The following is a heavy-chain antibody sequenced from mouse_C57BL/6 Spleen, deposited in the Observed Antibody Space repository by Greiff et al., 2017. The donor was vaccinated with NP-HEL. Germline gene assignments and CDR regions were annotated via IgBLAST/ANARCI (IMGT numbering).Heavy chain of an antibody. J-gene: IGHJ1*03. CDR1: GYTFTSYG. Sequence: QVQLKESGAELARPGASVKLSCKASGYTFTSYGISWVKQRPGQGLEWIGEIYPRSGNTYYNEKFKGKATLTADKSSSTAYMELRSLTSEDSAVYFCARTEGSHWYFDVWGTGTTVTVSS. V-gene: IGHV1-81*01. CDR3: ARTEGSHWYFDV. CDR2: IYPRSGNT. D-gene: IGHD6-2*01.